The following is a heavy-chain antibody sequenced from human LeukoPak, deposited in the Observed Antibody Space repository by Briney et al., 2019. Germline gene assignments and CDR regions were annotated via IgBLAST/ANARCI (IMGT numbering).Heavy chain of an antibody. CDR3: ARGRPHGNDY. Sequence: GGSLRLSCAASGFTFSSYRMNWVRQAPGKGLVWVSRIASDGSSTTYADSVKGRFSISRDNAKNTLYLQMNSLRVEDTAVYYCARGRPHGNDYWGQGTLVTVST. CDR1: GFTFSSYR. J-gene: IGHJ4*02. D-gene: IGHD4-23*01. CDR2: IASDGSST. V-gene: IGHV3-74*01.